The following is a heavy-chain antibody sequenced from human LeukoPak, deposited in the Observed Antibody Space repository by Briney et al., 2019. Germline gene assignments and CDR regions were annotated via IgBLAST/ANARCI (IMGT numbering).Heavy chain of an antibody. D-gene: IGHD3-10*01. Sequence: GGSLRLSCRASGFTFGDYALSWARQAPGKGLEWVGLIRSTTYGATTEYAASVKGRFTVSRDDSKSVAYLEMDSLKTEDTAVYYCSRVRFYGSPNYYINDYWGQGTLVTVS. V-gene: IGHV3-49*04. J-gene: IGHJ4*02. CDR3: SRVRFYGSPNYYINDY. CDR2: IRSTTYGATT. CDR1: GFTFGDYA.